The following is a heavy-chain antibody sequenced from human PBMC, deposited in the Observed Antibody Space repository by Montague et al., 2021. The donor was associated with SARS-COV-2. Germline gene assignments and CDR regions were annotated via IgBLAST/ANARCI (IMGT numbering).Heavy chain of an antibody. CDR2: ISTTGANT. CDR3: AKEGVVVGADGFDY. Sequence: SLRLSCAASGFTFSSYGMNWVRQAPGKGLEGVSAISTTGANTYYAGSVKGRFTISRDNSKNTLYLQLNSLRDEDTAVYYCAKEGVVVGADGFDYWGQGTMVIASS. CDR1: GFTFSSYG. D-gene: IGHD3-22*01. J-gene: IGHJ3*01. V-gene: IGHV3-23*01.